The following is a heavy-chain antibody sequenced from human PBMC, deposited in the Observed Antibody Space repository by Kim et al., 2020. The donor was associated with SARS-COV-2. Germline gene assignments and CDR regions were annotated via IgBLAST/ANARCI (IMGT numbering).Heavy chain of an antibody. V-gene: IGHV3-15*01. Sequence: GGSLRLSCATSGLTFHNAWMTWVRQAPGKGLEWVGRIKSKTDGEATDYAAFVKGRFTMSRDDSKNTLYLKMTNLEIEDTALYYCATDPNCGDCSAWGRGTLVVVSS. CDR2: IKSKTDGEAT. J-gene: IGHJ4*02. CDR1: GLTFHNAW. CDR3: ATDPNCGDCSA. D-gene: IGHD2-21*02.